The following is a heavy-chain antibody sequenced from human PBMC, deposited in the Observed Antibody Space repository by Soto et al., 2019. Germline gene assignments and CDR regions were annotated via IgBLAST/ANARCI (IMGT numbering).Heavy chain of an antibody. J-gene: IGHJ3*02. CDR1: GFTFSNAW. V-gene: IGHV3-23*01. CDR2: VSASGLNT. CDR3: VNNGWYYVFGM. Sequence: PGGSLRLSCAASGFTFSNAWMNWVRQAPGKGLEWVSGVSASGLNTDYADPVKGRFYISRDNSKNTVSLHMNSLRAEDTALYYCVNNGWYYVFGMWSQGTMVTVSS. D-gene: IGHD6-19*01.